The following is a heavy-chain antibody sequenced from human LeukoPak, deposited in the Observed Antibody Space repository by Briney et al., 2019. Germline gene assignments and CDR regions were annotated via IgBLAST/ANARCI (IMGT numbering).Heavy chain of an antibody. D-gene: IGHD3-9*01. CDR2: INPNSGGT. Sequence: ASVKVSCKASGYTFTGYYMHWVRQAPRQRLELMGWINPNSGGTNYAQKFQGRVTMTRDTSISTAYMELSRLRSDDTAVYYCARDFSHYDILTGYHYYFDYWGQGTLVTVSS. V-gene: IGHV1-2*02. CDR1: GYTFTGYY. CDR3: ARDFSHYDILTGYHYYFDY. J-gene: IGHJ4*02.